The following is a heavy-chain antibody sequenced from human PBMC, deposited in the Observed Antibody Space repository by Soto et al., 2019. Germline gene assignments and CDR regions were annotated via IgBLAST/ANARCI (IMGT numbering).Heavy chain of an antibody. CDR3: ARDPIVVVPATTIPNGYYYYYYGMDV. CDR2: INAGNGNT. Sequence: ASVKVSCKASGYTFTSYAMHWVRQAPGQRLEWMGWINAGNGNTKYSQKFQGRVTITRDTSASTAYMELSSLRSEDTAVYYCARDPIVVVPATTIPNGYYYYYYGMDVWGQGTTVTVSS. D-gene: IGHD2-2*01. J-gene: IGHJ6*02. CDR1: GYTFTSYA. V-gene: IGHV1-3*01.